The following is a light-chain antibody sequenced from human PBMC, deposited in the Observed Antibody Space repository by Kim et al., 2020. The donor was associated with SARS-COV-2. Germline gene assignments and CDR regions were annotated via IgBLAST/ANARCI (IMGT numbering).Light chain of an antibody. CDR2: EVS. CDR3: SSYTSSSTWV. CDR1: SSDVGSYIR. Sequence: QSALTQPPSVSGSPGQSVTISCTGTSSDVGSYIRVSWYQQPSGTAPKLMIYEVSNRPSGVPDRFSGSKSGNTASLTISGLQAEDEADYYCSSYTSSSTWVFGGGTQLTVL. J-gene: IGLJ3*02. V-gene: IGLV2-18*02.